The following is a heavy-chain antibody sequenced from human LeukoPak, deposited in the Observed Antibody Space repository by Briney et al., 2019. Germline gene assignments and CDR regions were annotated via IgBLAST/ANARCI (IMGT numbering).Heavy chain of an antibody. Sequence: TLSLTCTVSGGSISSGGYYWSWIRQHPGKGLEWIGYIYYSGSTYYNPSLKSQVTISVDTSKNQFSLKLSSVTAADTAVYYCARWTSMVVTGFDYWGQGTLVTVSS. D-gene: IGHD4/OR15-4a*01. CDR3: ARWTSMVVTGFDY. CDR1: GGSISSGGYY. CDR2: IYYSGST. J-gene: IGHJ4*02. V-gene: IGHV4-31*01.